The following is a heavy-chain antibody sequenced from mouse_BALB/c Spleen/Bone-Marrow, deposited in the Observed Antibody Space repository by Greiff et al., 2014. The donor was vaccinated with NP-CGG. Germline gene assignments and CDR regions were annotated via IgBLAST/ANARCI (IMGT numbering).Heavy chain of an antibody. CDR2: ISSGGGST. D-gene: IGHD1-1*01. CDR3: ARQILRGFAY. V-gene: IGHV5-12-1*01. Sequence: EVQLVASGGGLVKPGGSLKLSCAASGFAFSSYDMSWVRRTPEKRLEWVAYISSGGGSTYYSDTVKGRFTISRDNAKNTLYLQMSSLKSEDTAMYYCARQILRGFAYWGQGTLVTVSA. J-gene: IGHJ3*01. CDR1: GFAFSSYD.